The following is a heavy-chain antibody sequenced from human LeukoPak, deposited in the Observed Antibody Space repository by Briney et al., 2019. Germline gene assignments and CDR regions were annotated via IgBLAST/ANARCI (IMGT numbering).Heavy chain of an antibody. Sequence: DSVKVSCKAPGYTFTSYFIHWVRQAPGQGLEWMGIINPSGGSTSYAQKSQGRVTMTSDTSTSTVYMEMSSLRSEDTVVYYCAGITGTGYWGQGTLVTVSS. CDR1: GYTFTSYF. V-gene: IGHV1-46*01. J-gene: IGHJ4*02. D-gene: IGHD1-20*01. CDR2: INPSGGST. CDR3: AGITGTGY.